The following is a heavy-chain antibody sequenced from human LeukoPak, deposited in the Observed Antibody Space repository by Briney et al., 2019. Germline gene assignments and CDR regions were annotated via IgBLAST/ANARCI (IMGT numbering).Heavy chain of an antibody. D-gene: IGHD3-10*01. V-gene: IGHV3-23*01. CDR2: ISNSGVST. CDR3: AKDGALWFAEY. CDR1: GFTFNNYA. J-gene: IGHJ4*02. Sequence: GGSLRLSCAASGFTFNNYAMSWVRQAPGKGLEWVSVISNSGVSTYYADSVKGRFTISRDNSKNTLYLQMNSLRAEDTAVYYCAKDGALWFAEYWGQGTLVTVSS.